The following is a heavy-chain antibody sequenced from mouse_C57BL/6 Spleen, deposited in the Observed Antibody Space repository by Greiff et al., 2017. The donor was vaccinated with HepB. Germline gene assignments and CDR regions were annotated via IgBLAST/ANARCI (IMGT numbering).Heavy chain of an antibody. CDR3: ARDQYYGSSDEWYFDV. J-gene: IGHJ1*03. D-gene: IGHD1-1*01. V-gene: IGHV5-4*01. Sequence: EVQRVESGGGLVKPGGSLKLSCAASGFTFSSYAMSWVRQTPEKRLEWVATISDGGSYTYYPDNVKGRFTISRDNAKNNLYLQMSHLKSEDTAMYYCARDQYYGSSDEWYFDVWGTGTTVTVSS. CDR2: ISDGGSYT. CDR1: GFTFSSYA.